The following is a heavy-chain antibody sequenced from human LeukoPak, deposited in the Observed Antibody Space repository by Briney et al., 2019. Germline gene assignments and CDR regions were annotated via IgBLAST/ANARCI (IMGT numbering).Heavy chain of an antibody. CDR3: ARTRSSGYSTFDY. CDR1: GFTFSSYA. J-gene: IGHJ4*02. D-gene: IGHD3-22*01. V-gene: IGHV3-23*01. CDR2: ISGSGGST. Sequence: GGSLRLSCAASGFTFSSYAMSWVRQAPGKGLEWVSAISGSGGSTYYADSVKGRFTISRDNSKNTLYLQMNSLRAEDTAVYYCARTRSSGYSTFDYWGQGILVTVSS.